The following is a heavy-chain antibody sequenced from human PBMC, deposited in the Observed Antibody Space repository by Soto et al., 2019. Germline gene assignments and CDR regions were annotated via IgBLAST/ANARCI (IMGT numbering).Heavy chain of an antibody. Sequence: EVPLVESGGGLVQPGGSLRLSCAASGFTFSSYWMSWVRQAPGKGLEWVANIKQDGSEKYYMDSVKGRFTISRDTSKNSLYRQMNSLRAEDTAVYYGAREGENYDFWSGVSFDYLGQGTLVTVSS. CDR1: GFTFSSYW. J-gene: IGHJ4*02. CDR3: AREGENYDFWSGVSFDY. V-gene: IGHV3-7*03. CDR2: IKQDGSEK. D-gene: IGHD3-3*01.